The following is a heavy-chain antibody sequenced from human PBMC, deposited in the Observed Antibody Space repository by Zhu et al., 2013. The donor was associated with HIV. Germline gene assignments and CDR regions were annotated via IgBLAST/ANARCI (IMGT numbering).Heavy chain of an antibody. CDR1: GYTFTGYY. D-gene: IGHD3-22*01. J-gene: IGHJ1*01. Sequence: QVHLVQSGAEVKKPGASVKVSCKASGYTFTGYYMHWVRQAPGQGLEWMGWINPNSGGTNYAQKFQGRVTMTRDTSISTAYMELSRLRSDDTAIYYCARGRYYYDHDGYYHEYFQVWGQGTWSPSP. CDR2: INPNSGGT. V-gene: IGHV1-2*02. CDR3: ARGRYYYDHDGYYHEYFQV.